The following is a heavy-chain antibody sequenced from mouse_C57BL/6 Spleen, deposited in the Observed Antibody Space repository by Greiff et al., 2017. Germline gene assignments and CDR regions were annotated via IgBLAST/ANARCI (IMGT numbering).Heavy chain of an antibody. CDR1: GYAFSSYW. V-gene: IGHV1-80*01. CDR3: ARGILRAMDY. J-gene: IGHJ4*01. D-gene: IGHD1-1*01. Sequence: VQLQQSGAELVKPGASVKLSCKASGYAFSSYWMNWVKQRPGKGLEWIGQIYPGDGDTNYNGKFKGKATMTADKSSSTAYMQLISLTSEDSAVYFCARGILRAMDYWGQGTTVTVSS. CDR2: IYPGDGDT.